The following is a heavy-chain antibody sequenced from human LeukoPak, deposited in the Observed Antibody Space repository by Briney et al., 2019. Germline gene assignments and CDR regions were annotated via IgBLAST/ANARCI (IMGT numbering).Heavy chain of an antibody. J-gene: IGHJ4*02. CDR2: IISSGSAI. V-gene: IGHV3-11*04. CDR1: GFSFSDYY. CDR3: ARASNFGDY. Sequence: GGSLRLSCAASGFSFSDYYMSWIRQAPGKGLEWVSFIISSGSAIYYADSVKGRFTISRDNAKNLLYLQMNSLRAEDTAVYYCARASNFGDYWGQGTLVTVSS. D-gene: IGHD4-11*01.